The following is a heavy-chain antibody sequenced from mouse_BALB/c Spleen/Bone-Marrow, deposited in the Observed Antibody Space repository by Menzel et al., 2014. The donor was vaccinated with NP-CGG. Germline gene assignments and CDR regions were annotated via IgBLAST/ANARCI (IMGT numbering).Heavy chain of an antibody. CDR1: GYTFTNYW. Sequence: QVQLQQSGAELVKPGASVKLSCKTSGYTFTNYWIQGVKQRPGQGLGWIGEIFPGTGTTYYNEKFKGKATLTIDTSSSTAYMQLSSLTSEDSAVYFCARHYYGSSDAMDYWGQGTSVTVSS. D-gene: IGHD1-1*01. V-gene: IGHV1S132*01. CDR3: ARHYYGSSDAMDY. CDR2: IFPGTGTT. J-gene: IGHJ4*01.